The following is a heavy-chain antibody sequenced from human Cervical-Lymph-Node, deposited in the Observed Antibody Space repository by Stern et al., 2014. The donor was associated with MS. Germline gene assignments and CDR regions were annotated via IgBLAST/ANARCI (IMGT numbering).Heavy chain of an antibody. Sequence: VHLVESGGGVVQPGRSLRLSCAASGFTFSSYAMHWVRQAPGKGLEWGAVISYDGSNKYYADSVKGRFTISRDNSKNTLYLQMNSLRAEDTAVYYCARGEVVTAPLDYWGQGTLVTVSS. D-gene: IGHD2-21*02. CDR2: ISYDGSNK. J-gene: IGHJ4*02. V-gene: IGHV3-30*01. CDR3: ARGEVVTAPLDY. CDR1: GFTFSSYA.